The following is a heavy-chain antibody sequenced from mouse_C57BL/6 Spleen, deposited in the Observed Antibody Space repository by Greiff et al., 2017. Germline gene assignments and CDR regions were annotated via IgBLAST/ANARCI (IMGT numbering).Heavy chain of an antibody. CDR1: GFNINDYY. CDR3: TTDGSSYSAGFAY. J-gene: IGHJ3*01. CDR2: IDPEDGDT. V-gene: IGHV14-1*01. D-gene: IGHD1-1*01. Sequence: VQLQQSGAELVRPGASVKLSCTASGFNINDYYMHWVKQRPEQGLEWIGRIDPEDGDTEYAPQFQGKATMTADTSSNTAYLQLSSLTSEDAAGDYCTTDGSSYSAGFAYWGQGTLVTVSA.